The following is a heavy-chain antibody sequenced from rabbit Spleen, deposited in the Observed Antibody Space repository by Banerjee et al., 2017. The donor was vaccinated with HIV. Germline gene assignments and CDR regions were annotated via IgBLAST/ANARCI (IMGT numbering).Heavy chain of an antibody. Sequence: QEQLVVSGGGLVQPEGSLTLTCTASGFSFSSSYYMCWVRQAPGKGLEWIGCIYNGDGATWYASWVNGRFTISRSTSLNTVDLKRTNLTAADTASYSRATNAAVISYWPLWGPGTLVTVS. CDR2: IYNGDGAT. CDR3: ATNAAVISYWPL. CDR1: GFSFSSSYY. J-gene: IGHJ4*01. D-gene: IGHD8-1*01. V-gene: IGHV1S47*01.